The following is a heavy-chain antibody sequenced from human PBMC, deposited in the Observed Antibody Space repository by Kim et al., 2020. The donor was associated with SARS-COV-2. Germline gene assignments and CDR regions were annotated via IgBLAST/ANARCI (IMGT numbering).Heavy chain of an antibody. V-gene: IGHV4-59*01. CDR3: ARDRENTYGRTFDY. J-gene: IGHJ4*02. Sequence: YNPTLKSRVTISTDTSKNQFSLKLTSVSAADTALYFCARDRENTYGRTFDYWGQGTLVTVSS. D-gene: IGHD5-18*01.